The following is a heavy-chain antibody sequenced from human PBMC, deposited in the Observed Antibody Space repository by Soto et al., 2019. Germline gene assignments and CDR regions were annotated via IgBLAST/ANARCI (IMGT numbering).Heavy chain of an antibody. CDR2: ISSSGSTI. CDR3: ACSVGYYYDSSGYYTSTDAFDI. J-gene: IGHJ3*02. Sequence: QVQLVESGGGLVKPGGSLRLSCAASGFTFSDYYMSWIRQAPGKGLEWVSYISSSGSTIYYADSVKGRFTISRDNAKNSLYLQMNSLRAEDTAVYYCACSVGYYYDSSGYYTSTDAFDIWGQGTMVTVSS. V-gene: IGHV3-11*01. D-gene: IGHD3-22*01. CDR1: GFTFSDYY.